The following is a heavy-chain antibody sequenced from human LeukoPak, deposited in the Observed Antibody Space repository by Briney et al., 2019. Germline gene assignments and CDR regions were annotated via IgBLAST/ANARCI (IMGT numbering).Heavy chain of an antibody. J-gene: IGHJ6*03. D-gene: IGHD3-22*01. Sequence: PSETLSLTCTVSGGSISSYYWSWIRQPAGKGLEWIGHIYTSVNTNYNPSLKSRVTISVDTSKNQFSLKLSSVTAADTAVYYCARAVQEYYYDSSGYYYRKNYYYYMDVWGKGTTVTVSS. V-gene: IGHV4-4*07. CDR3: ARAVQEYYYDSSGYYYRKNYYYYMDV. CDR1: GGSISSYY. CDR2: IYTSVNT.